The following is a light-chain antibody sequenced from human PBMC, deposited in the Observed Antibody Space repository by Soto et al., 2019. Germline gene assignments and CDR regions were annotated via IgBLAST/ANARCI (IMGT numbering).Light chain of an antibody. J-gene: IGLJ3*02. CDR3: VASDDNLSSRV. Sequence: QSVLTQPPSLSGTPGQTVTISCIGSRSNIGSAIVHWYQQIPGTAPKHLIYMNNQRPSGVPDRFSGSKSGTSASLVITGLRPEDEADYYCVASDDNLSSRVFGGGTKVTVL. CDR1: RSNIGSAI. V-gene: IGLV1-47*01. CDR2: MNN.